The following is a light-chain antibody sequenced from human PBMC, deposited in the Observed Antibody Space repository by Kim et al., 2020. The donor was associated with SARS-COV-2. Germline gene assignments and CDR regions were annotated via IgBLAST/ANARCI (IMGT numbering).Light chain of an antibody. Sequence: SAAVGYRVTITCRASQDINNYLAWYQQKPGKAPKLLIYVASTLRSGVPSRFRGSGSGTDFTLTISSLQPEDFATYYCQQLKTYPQTFGQGTKLEI. CDR1: QDINNY. CDR3: QQLKTYPQT. V-gene: IGKV1-9*01. J-gene: IGKJ2*01. CDR2: VAS.